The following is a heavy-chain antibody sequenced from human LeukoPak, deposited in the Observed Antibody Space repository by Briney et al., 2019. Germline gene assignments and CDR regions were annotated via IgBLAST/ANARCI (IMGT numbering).Heavy chain of an antibody. CDR3: AIGRGGQQLGDY. CDR1: EYSFPNYC. Sequence: GESLKISCKHSEYSFPNYCIGWVRQLPGKGLEWMGIIYPDDSDTRYSPSFQGQVTISADKSINTAYLQWSSLNASDTAMYYCAIGRGGQQLGDYWGQGTLLTVSS. J-gene: IGHJ4*02. CDR2: IYPDDSDT. V-gene: IGHV5-51*01. D-gene: IGHD6-13*01.